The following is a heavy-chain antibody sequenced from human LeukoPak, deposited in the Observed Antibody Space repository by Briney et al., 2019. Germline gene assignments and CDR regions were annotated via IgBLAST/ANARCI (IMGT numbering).Heavy chain of an antibody. Sequence: QAGGSLRLSCAASGFTFSSYAMSWVRQAPGKGLEWVSAISGSGGSTCYADSVKGRFTISRDNSKNTLYLQMNSLRAEDTAVYYCASHSMGWERTLGYWGQGTLVTVSS. J-gene: IGHJ4*02. CDR3: ASHSMGWERTLGY. CDR1: GFTFSSYA. V-gene: IGHV3-23*01. CDR2: ISGSGGST. D-gene: IGHD1-26*01.